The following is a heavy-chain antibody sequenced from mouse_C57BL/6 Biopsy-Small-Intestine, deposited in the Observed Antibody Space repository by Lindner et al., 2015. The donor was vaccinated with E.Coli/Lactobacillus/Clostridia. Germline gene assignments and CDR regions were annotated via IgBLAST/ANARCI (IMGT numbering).Heavy chain of an antibody. Sequence: SVKVSCKASGFRLHRLLYSLATPGPWTRPSVDGWVNPNTGAEEFAEDFQGRISMTRDTSLSTVYLELSNLRSDDTAVYFCARSGPELLRYFQYWGQGTLVTVS. CDR2: VNPNTGAE. D-gene: IGHD4-1*01. CDR3: ARSGPELLRYFQY. J-gene: IGHJ3*01. CDR1: GFRLHRLL. V-gene: IGHV1-72*04.